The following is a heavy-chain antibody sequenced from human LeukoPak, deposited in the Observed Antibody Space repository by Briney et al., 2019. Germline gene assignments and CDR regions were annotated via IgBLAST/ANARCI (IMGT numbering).Heavy chain of an antibody. CDR3: ASGLNLGIFVY. J-gene: IGHJ4*02. CDR1: GGTFSSYT. D-gene: IGHD7-27*01. Sequence: ASVKVSCKASGGTFSSYTISWVRQAPGQGLEWMGRIIPILGIANYAQKFQGRVTITADESTSTAYMELSSLRSEDTAVYYCASGLNLGIFVYWGQGTLVTVSS. V-gene: IGHV1-69*02. CDR2: IIPILGIA.